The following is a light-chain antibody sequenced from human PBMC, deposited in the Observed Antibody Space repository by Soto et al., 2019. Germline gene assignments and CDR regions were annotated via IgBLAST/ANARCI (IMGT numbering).Light chain of an antibody. CDR1: QDISTA. Sequence: AIQLTQSPSSLSASVGDRATITCRASQDISTALAWYQQKPGKPPKVLIYGASTLENGVPSRFIGSGSGTDFTLTISSLLPEDFATYYCHQFNNPITFGQGTRLEIK. V-gene: IGKV1D-13*01. CDR3: HQFNNPIT. CDR2: GAS. J-gene: IGKJ5*01.